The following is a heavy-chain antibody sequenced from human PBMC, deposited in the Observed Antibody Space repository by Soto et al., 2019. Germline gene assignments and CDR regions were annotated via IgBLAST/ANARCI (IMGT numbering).Heavy chain of an antibody. CDR3: ARKVATLNFDY. J-gene: IGHJ4*02. V-gene: IGHV1-2*02. CDR1: GYTFTGYY. CDR2: LNPDTGAT. Sequence: ASVKVSCQASGYTFTGYYMHRVRQAPGQGLEWMGWLNPDTGATNYAEKFQGRVTMTRETSSSTAYMEVIRLRSDDTAVYYCARKVATLNFDYWGQGTLVTVSS. D-gene: IGHD5-12*01.